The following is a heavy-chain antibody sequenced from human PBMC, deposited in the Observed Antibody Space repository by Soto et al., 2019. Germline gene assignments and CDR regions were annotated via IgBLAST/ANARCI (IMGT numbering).Heavy chain of an antibody. J-gene: IGHJ4*02. CDR2: ISGSGGST. CDR3: AKARHIAVAGPVFDY. Sequence: GGSLRLSCAASGFSFSSYAKSWVRQAPGKGLELVSAISGSGGSTYYADSVKGRFTISRDNSKNTLYLQMNSLRAEDTALYYCAKARHIAVAGPVFDYWRQGTMVTVSS. CDR1: GFSFSSYA. D-gene: IGHD6-19*01. V-gene: IGHV3-23*01.